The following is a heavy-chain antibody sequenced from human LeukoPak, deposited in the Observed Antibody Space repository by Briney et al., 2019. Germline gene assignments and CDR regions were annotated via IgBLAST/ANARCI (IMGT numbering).Heavy chain of an antibody. V-gene: IGHV4-4*07. CDR1: GGSISSYY. CDR3: ARQYIDILTGYHRGELYWYFDL. CDR2: IYSSGST. Sequence: SETLSLTYTVSGGSISSYYWSWIRQPAGKGLEWIGRIYSSGSTNYNPSLKSRVTISLDTSKNQFSLKLNSVTAADTAVYYCARQYIDILTGYHRGELYWYFDLWGRGTLVTVSS. D-gene: IGHD3-9*01. J-gene: IGHJ2*01.